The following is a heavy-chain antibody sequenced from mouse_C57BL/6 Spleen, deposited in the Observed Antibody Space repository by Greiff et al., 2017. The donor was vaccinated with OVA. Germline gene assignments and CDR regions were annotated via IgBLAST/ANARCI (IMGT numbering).Heavy chain of an antibody. CDR3: ARYHYGSSYLFAY. J-gene: IGHJ3*01. CDR1: GYTFTSYW. CDR2: IHPNSGST. Sequence: QVHVMQPGAELVKPGASVKLSCKASGYTFTSYWMHWVKQRPGQGLEWIGMIHPNSGSTNYNEKFKSKATLTVDKSSSTAYMQLSSLTSEDSAVYYCARYHYGSSYLFAYWGQGTLVTVSA. V-gene: IGHV1-64*01. D-gene: IGHD1-1*01.